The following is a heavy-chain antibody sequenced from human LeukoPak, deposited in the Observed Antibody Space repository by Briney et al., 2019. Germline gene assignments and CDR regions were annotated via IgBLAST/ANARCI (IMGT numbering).Heavy chain of an antibody. D-gene: IGHD1-1*01. J-gene: IGHJ5*02. V-gene: IGHV3-73*01. CDR1: GGSFSGYY. CDR3: TRQLPSTGTLAA. Sequence: ETLSLTCAVYGGSFSGYYWSWIRQPPGKGLEWIGRVRDSTNNYATGYAASVKGRFTVSRDDSKNMAYLQMNSLKTEDTAVYYCTRQLPSTGTLAAWGQGTLVTVSS. CDR2: VRDSTNNYAT.